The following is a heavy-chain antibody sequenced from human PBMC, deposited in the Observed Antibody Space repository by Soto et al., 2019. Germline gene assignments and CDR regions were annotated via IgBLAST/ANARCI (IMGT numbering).Heavy chain of an antibody. Sequence: EVQVLESGGGLVQPGGSLRLSCAASGFTFSSYSMSWVRQAPGKGLEWVSAISGRTGSTSYADSVKGRFTISRDNSRNTLYLQMNSLRAEDTAVYYCGVQYDYWGQGTLVTVSS. CDR2: ISGRTGST. V-gene: IGHV3-23*01. D-gene: IGHD1-1*01. CDR3: GVQYDY. CDR1: GFTFSSYS. J-gene: IGHJ4*02.